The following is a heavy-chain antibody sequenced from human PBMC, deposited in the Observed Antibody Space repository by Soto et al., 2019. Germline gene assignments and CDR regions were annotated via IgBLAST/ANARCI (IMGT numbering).Heavy chain of an antibody. D-gene: IGHD3-3*01. CDR2: IYYSGST. CDR3: ARTTDYDFWSGYTHSGYDQPDY. J-gene: IGHJ4*02. CDR1: GGSVSGGSYY. V-gene: IGHV4-61*01. Sequence: ETLALTCTVSGGSVSGGSYYWSSIRQPPEKGLEWIGYIYYSGSTNYNPSLKSRVTISVDTSKSQFSLKLSSVTAADTAVYYCARTTDYDFWSGYTHSGYDQPDYWGEGTLVTGSS.